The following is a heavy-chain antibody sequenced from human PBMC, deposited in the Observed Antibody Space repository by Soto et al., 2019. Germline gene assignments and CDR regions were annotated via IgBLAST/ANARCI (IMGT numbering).Heavy chain of an antibody. V-gene: IGHV4-59*11. CDR3: ARTTAVPNTLRSRYFFDD. J-gene: IGHJ4*02. CDR1: GGSIFSHY. CDR2: VYYSGTT. Sequence: PSETLSLTCTVSGGSIFSHYWSWIRQPPGKRLEWIGYVYYSGTTNYNPSLKSRVTISVDLSKNQFSLRLSSVTTADTALYYCARTTAVPNTLRSRYFFDDWGQGTLVTVSS. D-gene: IGHD4-17*01.